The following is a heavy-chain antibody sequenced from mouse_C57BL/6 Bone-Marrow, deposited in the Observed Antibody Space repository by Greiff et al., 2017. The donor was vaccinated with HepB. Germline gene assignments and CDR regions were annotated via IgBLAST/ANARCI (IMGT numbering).Heavy chain of an antibody. D-gene: IGHD3-2*02. Sequence: VQLQQPGAELVKPGASVKVSCKASGYTFTSYWMHWVKQRPGRGLEWIGRIEPNSGGTKYNEKFKSKATLTVDKPSSTAYMQLSSLTSEDSAVYYCARGQLRLLAWFAYWGQGTLVTVSA. CDR3: ARGQLRLLAWFAY. V-gene: IGHV1-72*01. CDR1: GYTFTSYW. CDR2: IEPNSGGT. J-gene: IGHJ3*01.